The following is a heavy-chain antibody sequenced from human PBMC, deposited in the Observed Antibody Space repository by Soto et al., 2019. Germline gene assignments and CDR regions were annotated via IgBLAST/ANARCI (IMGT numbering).Heavy chain of an antibody. CDR2: IIPIFGTA. CDR3: ASPTMDYYYYYGMDV. D-gene: IGHD3-10*01. Sequence: QVQLVQSGAEEKKPGSSVKVSCKASGGTFSSYAISWVRQAPGQGLEWMGGIIPIFGTANYAQKFQGRVTITADKSTSTVYMELSSLRSDDTAVYYCASPTMDYYYYYGMDVWGQGTTVTVSS. J-gene: IGHJ6*02. CDR1: GGTFSSYA. V-gene: IGHV1-69*14.